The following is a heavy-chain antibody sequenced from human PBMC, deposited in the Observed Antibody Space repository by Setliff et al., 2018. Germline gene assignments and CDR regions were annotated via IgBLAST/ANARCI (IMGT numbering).Heavy chain of an antibody. J-gene: IGHJ4*02. CDR1: GGSFNSYY. Sequence: SETLSLTCAVYGGSFNSYYWSWIRQPPGKGLEWIGEINQSGSTNYNPSLKSRVTMSVDTSKNQFSLKLSSVTAADTAVYYCARRYNFWSGYLDYWGQGTLVPVSS. V-gene: IGHV4-34*01. D-gene: IGHD3-3*01. CDR3: ARRYNFWSGYLDY. CDR2: INQSGST.